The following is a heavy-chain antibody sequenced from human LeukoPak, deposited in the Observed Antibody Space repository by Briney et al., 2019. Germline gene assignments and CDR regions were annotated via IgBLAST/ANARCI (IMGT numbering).Heavy chain of an antibody. CDR3: AKDRLFGVVTPTRLDP. D-gene: IGHD3-3*01. CDR1: GFTFSSYW. Sequence: GGSLRLSCAASGFTFSSYWMHWVRQAPGKGLEWVSAISGSGGSTYYADSVKGRFTISRDNSKNTLYLQMNSLRAEDTAVYYCAKDRLFGVVTPTRLDPWGQGTLVTVSS. J-gene: IGHJ5*02. V-gene: IGHV3-23*01. CDR2: ISGSGGST.